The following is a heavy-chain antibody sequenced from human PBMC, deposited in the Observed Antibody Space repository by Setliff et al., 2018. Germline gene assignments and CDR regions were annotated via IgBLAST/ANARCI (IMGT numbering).Heavy chain of an antibody. CDR3: ARLSWNGLRYYGLDV. CDR1: GDSISNYY. D-gene: IGHD3-3*01. CDR2: LHTSGST. V-gene: IGHV4-4*07. Sequence: SETLSLTCTVSGDSISNYYWSWIRQPAGKGLEWLGRLHTSGSTNYNPSLMSRVSISVDTSKNQFSLKLRSVTAADTAVYYCARLSWNGLRYYGLDVWGQGTTVTVSS. J-gene: IGHJ6*02.